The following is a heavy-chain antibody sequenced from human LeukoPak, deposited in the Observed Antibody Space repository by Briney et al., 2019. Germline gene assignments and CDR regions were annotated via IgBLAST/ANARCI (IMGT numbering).Heavy chain of an antibody. CDR3: GKDISAGGMDV. V-gene: IGHV3-30*02. Sequence: AGGSLRLSCAASGFTFSSYGMHWVRQAPGKGLEWVAVIWYDGSNKYYADSVKGRFTISRDNSKNTPYLQMNSLRAEDTALYYCGKDISAGGMDVWGQGTTVTVSS. D-gene: IGHD3-10*01. CDR1: GFTFSSYG. J-gene: IGHJ6*02. CDR2: IWYDGSNK.